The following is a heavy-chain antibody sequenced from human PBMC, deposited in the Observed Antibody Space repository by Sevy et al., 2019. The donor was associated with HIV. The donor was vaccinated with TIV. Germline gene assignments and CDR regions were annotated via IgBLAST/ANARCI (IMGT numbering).Heavy chain of an antibody. Sequence: ASVKVSCKASGYTFTGYYMHWVRQAPGQGLAWMGRINPNSGGTNYAQKFQGRVTMTRDTSISTAYMELSRLRSDDTAVYYCARAIIIMAHIGSFPFDYWGQGTLVTVSS. CDR2: INPNSGGT. D-gene: IGHD3-10*01. J-gene: IGHJ4*02. V-gene: IGHV1-2*06. CDR3: ARAIIIMAHIGSFPFDY. CDR1: GYTFTGYY.